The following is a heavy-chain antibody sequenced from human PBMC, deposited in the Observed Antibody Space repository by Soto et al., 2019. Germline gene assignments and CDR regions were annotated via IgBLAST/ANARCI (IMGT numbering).Heavy chain of an antibody. CDR3: ARGGSGYTWFNEF. CDR2: IIPVFQTA. J-gene: IGHJ4*02. Sequence: SVKVSCKASGVLFSSYPISWVRQVPGQGLEWMGGIIPVFQTAYYTQRFQGRVTITADESTNTAYMELSSLRSEDTAIYYCARGGSGYTWFNEFWGQGTLVTVSS. D-gene: IGHD3-22*01. V-gene: IGHV1-69*13. CDR1: GVLFSSYP.